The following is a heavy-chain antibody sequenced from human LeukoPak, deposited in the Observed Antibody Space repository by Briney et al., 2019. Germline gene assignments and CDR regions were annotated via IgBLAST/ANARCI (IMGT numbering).Heavy chain of an antibody. CDR1: GGTFSTYA. V-gene: IGHV1-69*01. J-gene: IGHJ4*02. CDR3: ATYVYSSGSYLMLPPDY. Sequence: ASVKVSCKASGGTFSTYAISWVRQAPGQGLEWMGGIIPIFGIPNYAQKFQGRVTINADESTTTAYMELSSLRSEDTAVYYCATYVYSSGSYLMLPPDYWGQGILVTVSS. D-gene: IGHD1-26*01. CDR2: IIPIFGIP.